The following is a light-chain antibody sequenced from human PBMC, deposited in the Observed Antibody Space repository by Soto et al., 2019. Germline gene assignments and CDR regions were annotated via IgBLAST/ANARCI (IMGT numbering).Light chain of an antibody. CDR1: SSNIGAGYD. CDR2: GNT. J-gene: IGLJ2*01. CDR3: PSYDISLSVSVV. V-gene: IGLV1-40*01. Sequence: QLVLTQPPSVSGAPGQRVTISCTGSSSNIGAGYDVQWYQQLPGAAPRLLIFGNTNRPSGVPDRFSGSRSGTSASLAISGLQAEDEADYYCPSYDISLSVSVVFGGGTKVIVL.